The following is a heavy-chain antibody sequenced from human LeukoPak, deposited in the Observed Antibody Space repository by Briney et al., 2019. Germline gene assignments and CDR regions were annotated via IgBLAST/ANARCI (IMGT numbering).Heavy chain of an antibody. D-gene: IGHD6-13*01. V-gene: IGHV3-7*01. CDR2: IKQDGSEK. CDR3: AREYSSSWYWEYYMDV. J-gene: IGHJ6*03. CDR1: GFTFSRYW. Sequence: GGSLRLSCAASGFTFSRYWMSWVRQAPGKGLEWVANIKQDGSEKYYVDSVKGRFTISRDNAKNSLYLQMNSLRAEDTAVYYCAREYSSSWYWEYYMDVWGKGTTVTISS.